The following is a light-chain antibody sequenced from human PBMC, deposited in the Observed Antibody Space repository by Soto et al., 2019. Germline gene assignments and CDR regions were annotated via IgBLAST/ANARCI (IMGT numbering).Light chain of an antibody. V-gene: IGLV4-69*01. CDR3: QTWDTVVV. Sequence: QLVLTQSPSASASLGASVKLTCTLSSGHSSYAITWHQQLPERGPRYLMKVNSDGSHNKGDGIPDRFSGSSSGAERYLTISSLQSEDEADYYCQTWDTVVVFGGGTKVTVL. CDR1: SGHSSYA. J-gene: IGLJ2*01. CDR2: VNSDGSH.